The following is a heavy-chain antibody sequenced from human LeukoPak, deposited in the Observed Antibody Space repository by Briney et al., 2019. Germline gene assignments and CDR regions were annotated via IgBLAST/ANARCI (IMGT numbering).Heavy chain of an antibody. J-gene: IGHJ4*02. D-gene: IGHD1-26*01. CDR2: IYYSGST. V-gene: IGHV4-39*01. CDR1: GGSISSSSYY. CDR3: ARGSSGSFDY. Sequence: PSETLSLTCTVSGGSISSSSYYWGWIRQPPGKGLEWIGSIYYSGSTYYNPSLKSQVTISVDTSKNQFSLKLSSVTAADTAVYYCARGSSGSFDYWGQGTLVTVSS.